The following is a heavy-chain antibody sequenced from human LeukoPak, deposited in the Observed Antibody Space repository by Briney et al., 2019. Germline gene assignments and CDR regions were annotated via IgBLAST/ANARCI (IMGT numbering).Heavy chain of an antibody. Sequence: PGGSLRLSCAASGFTFSSYGMSWVRQAPGKGLEWVSGILGGAGSTYYADSVKGRFTISRDNSKNTLYLQMNSLRAEDTAVYYCAHGSLYQLVYWGQGTLVTVSS. CDR3: AHGSLYQLVY. D-gene: IGHD2-2*01. J-gene: IGHJ4*02. CDR2: ILGGAGST. V-gene: IGHV3-23*01. CDR1: GFTFSSYG.